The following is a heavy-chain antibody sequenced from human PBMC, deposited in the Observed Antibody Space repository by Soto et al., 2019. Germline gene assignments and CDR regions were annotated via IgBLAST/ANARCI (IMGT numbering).Heavy chain of an antibody. CDR1: GYTFPSYG. D-gene: IGHD3-22*01. V-gene: IGHV1-18*04. Sequence: AASVKVSCKASGYTFPSYGISWVRQAPGQGLEWMGWISAYNGNTNYAQKLQGRVTMTTDTSTSTAYMELRSLRSDDTAVYYCAREGKHYDSSGWHDAFDIWGQGTMVTVSS. J-gene: IGHJ3*02. CDR3: AREGKHYDSSGWHDAFDI. CDR2: ISAYNGNT.